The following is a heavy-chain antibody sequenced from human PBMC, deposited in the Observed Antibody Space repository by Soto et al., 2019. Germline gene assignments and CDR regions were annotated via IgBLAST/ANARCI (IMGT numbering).Heavy chain of an antibody. J-gene: IGHJ6*02. CDR3: VKEPPRGPLAEPGFSYQGVDV. V-gene: IGHV3-30*18. CDR2: ISYDGNEV. Sequence: PGGSLRLSCAGAGFTFKSYGMHWVRQAPGKGLEWVADISYDGNEVNYADPVKGRFHISRDNSMNTLYLQMNTLRSEDTAVYYCVKEPPRGPLAEPGFSYQGVDVWGQGAAVTVS. D-gene: IGHD1-1*01. CDR1: GFTFKSYG.